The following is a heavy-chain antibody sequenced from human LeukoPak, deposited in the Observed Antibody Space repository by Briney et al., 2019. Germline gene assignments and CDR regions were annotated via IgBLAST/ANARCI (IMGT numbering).Heavy chain of an antibody. V-gene: IGHV4-34*01. CDR1: GGSFRVYY. Sequence: PSETLSLTCAVYGGSFRVYYWSWIRQSPGKGLERIGEINHTGGTAYNPALKSRVTISVDASKKQFSLNLRSVTAADTAMYYCASHDNVDHLRHWGQGTLVTVSS. J-gene: IGHJ4*02. D-gene: IGHD1-1*01. CDR2: INHTGGT. CDR3: ASHDNVDHLRH.